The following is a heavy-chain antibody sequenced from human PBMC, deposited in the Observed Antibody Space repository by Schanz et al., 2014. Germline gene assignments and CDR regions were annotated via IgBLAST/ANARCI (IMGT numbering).Heavy chain of an antibody. CDR3: AKDTRMTPAGTGVFFDY. CDR1: GFTFNSYV. Sequence: VQLVESGGGLVQPGGSLRLSCAASGFTFNSYVLTWVRQAPGKGLEWVSAISGSGRSTSYADSVKGRFTVTRDNSKNTLYLQMNSLTAEDTAVYFCAKDTRMTPAGTGVFFDYWGQGTLVTVSS. J-gene: IGHJ4*02. CDR2: ISGSGRST. D-gene: IGHD6-13*01. V-gene: IGHV3-23*04.